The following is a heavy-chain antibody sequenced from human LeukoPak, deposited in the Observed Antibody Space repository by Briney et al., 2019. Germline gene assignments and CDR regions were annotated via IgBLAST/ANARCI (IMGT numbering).Heavy chain of an antibody. CDR2: FDPEDGET. CDR3: ATDRTTVTTVAAFDI. J-gene: IGHJ3*02. CDR1: GYTLTELS. V-gene: IGHV1-24*01. D-gene: IGHD4-17*01. Sequence: ASMKVSCKVSGYTLTELSMHWVRQAPGKGLEWMGGFDPEDGETIYAQKFQGRVTMTEDTSTDTAYMELSSLRSEDTAVYYCATDRTTVTTVAAFDIWGQGTMVTVSS.